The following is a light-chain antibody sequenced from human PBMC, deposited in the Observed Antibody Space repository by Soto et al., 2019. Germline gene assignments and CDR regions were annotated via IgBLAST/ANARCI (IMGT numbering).Light chain of an antibody. J-gene: IGKJ1*01. CDR2: GAS. V-gene: IGKV4-1*01. CDR3: QQYYSTPWT. Sequence: DIVMTQSPDSLAVSLGERANINGKSSQSVLYSSNNKNYLAWYQQKPGQPPKLLIYGASTRESGVPDRFSGSGSGTDFTLTISSHQSEDVAVYYCQQYYSTPWTCGQGTKVDIK. CDR1: QSVLYSSNNKNY.